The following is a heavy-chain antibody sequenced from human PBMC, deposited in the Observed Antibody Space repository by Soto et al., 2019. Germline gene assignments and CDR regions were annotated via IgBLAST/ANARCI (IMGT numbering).Heavy chain of an antibody. V-gene: IGHV1-69*01. D-gene: IGHD3-10*01. CDR2: IIPIFDAT. CDR1: GGTFSRHS. Sequence: QVQMVQSGAEVKKSGSSARVSCKVSGGTFSRHSISWVRQAPGQELEWMGGIIPIFDATQYAQKFQGRLTITADESTTTFHMDLSGLRPEDTAIYYCARDLTSVRGSWGQGTLVTVS. J-gene: IGHJ4*02. CDR3: ARDLTSVRGS.